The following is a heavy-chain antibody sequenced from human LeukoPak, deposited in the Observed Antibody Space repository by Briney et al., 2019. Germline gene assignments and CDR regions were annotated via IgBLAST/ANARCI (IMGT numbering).Heavy chain of an antibody. Sequence: GGSLRLSCAASGFTFSSYGMHWVCQAPGKGLEWVAFIRYDGSDKYYADSVKGRFTISRDNSKNTLYLQMNSLRAEDTAVYYCAKALVGATGYWGQGTLVTVSS. V-gene: IGHV3-30*02. D-gene: IGHD1-26*01. CDR1: GFTFSSYG. J-gene: IGHJ4*02. CDR3: AKALVGATGY. CDR2: IRYDGSDK.